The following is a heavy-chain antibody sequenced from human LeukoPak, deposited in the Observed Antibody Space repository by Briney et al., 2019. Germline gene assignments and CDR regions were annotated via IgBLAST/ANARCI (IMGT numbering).Heavy chain of an antibody. D-gene: IGHD2-2*02. Sequence: SETLSLTCTVSGGSISSYYWSWIRQPPGKGLEWIGEINHSGSTNYNPSLKSRVTISVDTSKNQFSLKLSSVTAADTAVYYCARRLTLGYCSSTSCYTDWYFDLWGRGTLVTVSS. CDR3: ARRLTLGYCSSTSCYTDWYFDL. CDR2: INHSGST. CDR1: GGSISSYY. J-gene: IGHJ2*01. V-gene: IGHV4-34*01.